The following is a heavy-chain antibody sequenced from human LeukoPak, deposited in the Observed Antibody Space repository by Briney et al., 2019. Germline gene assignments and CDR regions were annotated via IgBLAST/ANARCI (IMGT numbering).Heavy chain of an antibody. CDR2: IWYDGSNK. J-gene: IGHJ4*02. Sequence: GGSLRLSCAASGFTFSSYGMHWVRQAPGKGLEWVAVIWYDGSNKYYADSVKGRFTISRDNSKNTLYLQMNSLRAEDTAVYYCARDSVYYYGSGSYYKWGQGTLVTVSS. CDR1: GFTFSSYG. V-gene: IGHV3-33*01. D-gene: IGHD3-10*01. CDR3: ARDSVYYYGSGSYYK.